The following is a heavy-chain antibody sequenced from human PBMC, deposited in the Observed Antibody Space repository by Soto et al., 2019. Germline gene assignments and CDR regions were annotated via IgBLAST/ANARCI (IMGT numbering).Heavy chain of an antibody. Sequence: SETLSLTCTVSGGSISSNDYYWDWIRQSPGKGPEWIGSIYYSGTTYYNPSLKSRVSMSVDTSRNQFSLKLSSVTAADTAIYYCARAHGTAGKIDSWGQGTLVTVSS. CDR1: GGSISSNDYY. CDR2: IYYSGTT. CDR3: ARAHGTAGKIDS. J-gene: IGHJ4*02. D-gene: IGHD1-1*01. V-gene: IGHV4-39*01.